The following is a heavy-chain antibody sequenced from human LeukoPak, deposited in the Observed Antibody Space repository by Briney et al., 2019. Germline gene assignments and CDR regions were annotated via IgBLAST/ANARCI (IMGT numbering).Heavy chain of an antibody. D-gene: IGHD3-3*01. J-gene: IGHJ3*02. CDR2: MNPNSANT. Sequence: GASVKVSCKASGYTFISYDINWVRQAAGQGLEWMGWMNPNSANTGYAEKFQGRVSMTRDNPISTAYMELSGLRAEGTAVYYCARARTDLESGDLSYAFEIWGQGTMITVSS. CDR1: GYTFISYD. V-gene: IGHV1-8*01. CDR3: ARARTDLESGDLSYAFEI.